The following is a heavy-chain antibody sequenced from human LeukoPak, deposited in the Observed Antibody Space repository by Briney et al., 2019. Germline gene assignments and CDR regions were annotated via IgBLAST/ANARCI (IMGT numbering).Heavy chain of an antibody. D-gene: IGHD6-19*01. CDR1: GFTFDDYA. Sequence: PGGSLRLSCAASGFTFDDYAMHWVRQPPGKGLEWVSGISWNSGSIGYADSVKGRFTISRDNAKNSLYLQMNSLRAEDTALYYCAKIAVAGFERTYYFDYWGQGTLVTVSS. J-gene: IGHJ4*02. CDR3: AKIAVAGFERTYYFDY. CDR2: ISWNSGSI. V-gene: IGHV3-9*01.